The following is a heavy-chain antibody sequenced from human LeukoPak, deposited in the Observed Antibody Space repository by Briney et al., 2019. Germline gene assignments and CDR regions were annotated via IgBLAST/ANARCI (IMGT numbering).Heavy chain of an antibody. CDR2: INPSGGRT. D-gene: IGHD4-23*01. CDR1: GYTXTGYH. CDR3: VRELAGGYFDY. Sequence: GASVKVSCKASGYTXTGYHMHWVRQAPGQGLEWMGKINPSGGRTVYAQKFQGRVTVTRDTSTSTVYMDLSSLRSEDAAVYYCVRELAGGYFDYWGQGTLVTVSS. V-gene: IGHV1-46*01. J-gene: IGHJ4*02.